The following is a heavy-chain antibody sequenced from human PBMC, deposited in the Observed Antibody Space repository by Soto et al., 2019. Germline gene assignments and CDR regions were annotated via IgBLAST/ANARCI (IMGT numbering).Heavy chain of an antibody. CDR1: GYSFTTYW. V-gene: IGHV5-51*01. J-gene: IGHJ4*02. D-gene: IGHD6-19*01. CDR3: ARLQAPGSSSGFDY. CDR2: IWPGDSDT. Sequence: HGESLKISCKASGYSFTTYWIGWVRQMPGKGLEWMGIIWPGDSDTRYSPSFQGQVTISADKSISATFLQWANLTASDTAIYYCARLQAPGSSSGFDYWGQGTLVTVSS.